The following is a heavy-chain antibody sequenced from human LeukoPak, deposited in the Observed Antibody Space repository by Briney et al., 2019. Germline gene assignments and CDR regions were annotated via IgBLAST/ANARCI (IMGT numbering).Heavy chain of an antibody. V-gene: IGHV3-23*01. CDR1: GVSLGNSA. CDR2: IGGGDT. CDR3: AKDGQSFNSMYDYFDS. D-gene: IGHD2-8*01. J-gene: IGHJ4*02. Sequence: GGWVRPFCAARGVSLGNSAISWVRQAQGKGLEWVSSIGGGDTHYADSVKGRFTISRDDSRSTVDLQMSSLRAEDTAVYYCAKDGQSFNSMYDYFDSWGQGTLVTVSS.